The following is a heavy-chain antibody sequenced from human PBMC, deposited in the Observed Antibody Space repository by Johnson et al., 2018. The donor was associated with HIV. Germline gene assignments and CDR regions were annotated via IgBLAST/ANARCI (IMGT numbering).Heavy chain of an antibody. CDR3: ARAHYDISGDLLKGGAFDI. D-gene: IGHD3-22*01. V-gene: IGHV3-53*01. CDR2: LYSSGKT. CDR1: GFTVSTYY. Sequence: QLVESGGGLIQPGGSLRLSCAASGFTVSTYYMTWVRQASGKGLEWVSLLYSSGKTYYADSVKGRFTISRDYSKNRLYLQMNSLRAEDTAVYYCARAHYDISGDLLKGGAFDIWGQGTMVTVSS. J-gene: IGHJ3*02.